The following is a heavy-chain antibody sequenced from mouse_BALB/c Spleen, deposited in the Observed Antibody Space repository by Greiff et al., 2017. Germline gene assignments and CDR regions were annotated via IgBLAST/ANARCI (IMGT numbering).Heavy chain of an antibody. J-gene: IGHJ2*01. CDR1: GYSFTSYY. CDR3: ARSGDYALDY. V-gene: IGHV1-66*01. Sequence: QVQLQQSGPELVKPGASVKISCKASGYSFTSYYIHWVKQRPGQGLEWIGWIFPGSGNTKYNEKFKGKATLTADTSSSTAYMQLSSLTSEDSAVYFCARSGDYALDYWGQGTTLTVSS. D-gene: IGHD2-4*01. CDR2: IFPGSGNT.